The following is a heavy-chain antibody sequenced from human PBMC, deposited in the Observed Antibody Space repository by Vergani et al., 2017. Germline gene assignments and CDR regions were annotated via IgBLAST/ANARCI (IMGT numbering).Heavy chain of an antibody. CDR1: GGSFTSYH. CDR3: ARVNTETNGHLYYYYYMDV. Sequence: QVHLQQWGGGLLKPSETLSLTCVVNGGSFTSYHWTWIRQSPGEGLEWVGDIDHTGRPDYNPSLKSRLTMSVDKSRNQFSLTLNSVTATDTAIYFCARVNTETNGHLYYYYYMDVWGQGPAVTVS. J-gene: IGHJ6*03. V-gene: IGHV4-34*01. D-gene: IGHD4-11*01. CDR2: IDHTGRP.